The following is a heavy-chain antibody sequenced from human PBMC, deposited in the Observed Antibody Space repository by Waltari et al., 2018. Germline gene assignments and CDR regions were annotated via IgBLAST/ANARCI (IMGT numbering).Heavy chain of an antibody. J-gene: IGHJ4*02. CDR2: IWYDGSNK. CDR1: GFTFSSYG. D-gene: IGHD6-13*01. V-gene: IGHV3-33*01. CDR3: ARNPTLYSSSWYYFDY. Sequence: QVQLVESGGGVVQPGRSLRLSCAASGFTFSSYGMHWVRQAPGKGLEWVAVIWYDGSNKYYADSVKGRFTISRDNSKNTLYLQMNSLRAEDTAVYYCARNPTLYSSSWYYFDYWGQGTLVTVSS.